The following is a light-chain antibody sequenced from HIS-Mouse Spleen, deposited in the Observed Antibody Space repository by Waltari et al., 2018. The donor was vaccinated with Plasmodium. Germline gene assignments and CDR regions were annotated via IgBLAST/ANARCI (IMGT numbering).Light chain of an antibody. V-gene: IGLV2-11*01. Sequence: QSALTQPRSVSGSPGQSVTISCPGTSSDVGGYNYVSWYQQHPGKAPKLMIYDVSKRPSWVPDRFSGSKSGNTASLTISGLQAEDEADYYCCSYAGSYTWVFGGGTKLTVL. J-gene: IGLJ3*02. CDR3: CSYAGSYTWV. CDR1: SSDVGGYNY. CDR2: DVS.